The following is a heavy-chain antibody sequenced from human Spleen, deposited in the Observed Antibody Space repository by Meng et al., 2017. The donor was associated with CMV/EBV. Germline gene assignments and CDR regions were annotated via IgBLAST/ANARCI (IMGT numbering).Heavy chain of an antibody. CDR2: INHSGST. CDR1: GGSFSGYY. Sequence: QVQLQQWGAGLLKPSEXLSLTCAVYGGSFSGYYWSWIRQPPGKGLEWIGEINHSGSTNYSPSLKSRVTISVDTSKNQFSLKLSSVTAADTAVYYCARDNYYDSSGPNWFDPWGQGTLVTVSS. J-gene: IGHJ5*02. V-gene: IGHV4-34*01. CDR3: ARDNYYDSSGPNWFDP. D-gene: IGHD3-22*01.